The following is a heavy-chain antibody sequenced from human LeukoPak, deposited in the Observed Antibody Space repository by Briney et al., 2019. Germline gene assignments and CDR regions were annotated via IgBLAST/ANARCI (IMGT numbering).Heavy chain of an antibody. D-gene: IGHD1-1*01. CDR3: ARASQLVFWNEPSGGYYGMDV. Sequence: GGSLRLSCAASGFTFSSYSMNWVRQAPGKGLEWVSSISSSSSYIYYADSVKGRFTISRDNAKNSLYLQMNSLRAEDTAVYYCARASQLVFWNEPSGGYYGMDVWGKGTTVTVSS. J-gene: IGHJ6*04. CDR1: GFTFSSYS. V-gene: IGHV3-21*01. CDR2: ISSSSSYI.